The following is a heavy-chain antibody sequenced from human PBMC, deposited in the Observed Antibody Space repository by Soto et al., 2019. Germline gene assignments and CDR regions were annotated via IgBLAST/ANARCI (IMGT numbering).Heavy chain of an antibody. J-gene: IGHJ4*02. Sequence: EVQLVESGGGLVQPGGSLRLSCAASGFTFSGYWMTWARQAPGKGLEWVAQIKDDGSEKFYVDSVKGRFTISRDNADNLLYLQKNSLRAEDTAVYFCARDGYCSGGRCYRRNDYWGQGTLVIVSS. CDR3: ARDGYCSGGRCYRRNDY. CDR2: IKDDGSEK. CDR1: GFTFSGYW. D-gene: IGHD2-15*01. V-gene: IGHV3-7*01.